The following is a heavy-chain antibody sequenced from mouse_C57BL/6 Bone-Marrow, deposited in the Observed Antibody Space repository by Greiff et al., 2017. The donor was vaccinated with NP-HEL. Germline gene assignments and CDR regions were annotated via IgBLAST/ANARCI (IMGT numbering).Heavy chain of an antibody. D-gene: IGHD1-1*01. CDR3: ARGYYGSPDDFDD. Sequence: VQLQQPGAELVRPGSSVKLSCKASGYTFTSYWMHWVKQRPIQGLEWIGNIDPSDSDTHYNQKFKDKATLTVDKSSSTAYMQLSSLTSEAAAVYCCARGYYGSPDDFDDWGQGTTLTVSS. V-gene: IGHV1-52*01. CDR2: IDPSDSDT. CDR1: GYTFTSYW. J-gene: IGHJ2*01.